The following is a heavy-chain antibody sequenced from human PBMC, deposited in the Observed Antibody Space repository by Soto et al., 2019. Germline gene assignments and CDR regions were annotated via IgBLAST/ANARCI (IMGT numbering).Heavy chain of an antibody. Sequence: GGSLRLSCATSGFTFTTHVMSWVRQAPGKGLEWVSAISGSGGTTYDADSVKGRFTISRDNSKNTLYLQMNSLRAEDTAVYYCAKDARPSGRSGYYFDSWGQGTLVTVSS. CDR2: ISGSGGTT. V-gene: IGHV3-23*01. D-gene: IGHD3-3*01. J-gene: IGHJ4*02. CDR1: GFTFTTHV. CDR3: AKDARPSGRSGYYFDS.